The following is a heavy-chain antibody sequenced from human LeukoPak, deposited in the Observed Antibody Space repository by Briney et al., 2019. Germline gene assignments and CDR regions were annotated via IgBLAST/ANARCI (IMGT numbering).Heavy chain of an antibody. CDR3: AKPKGYCSGGSCYSIFHY. V-gene: IGHV3-30*18. D-gene: IGHD2-15*01. CDR2: ISYDGSSK. Sequence: PGGSLRLSCAASGSTFSSYGMHWVRQAPGKGLEWVAVISYDGSSKYYADSVKGRFTISRDNSKNTLNLQMNSLRAEDTAVYYCAKPKGYCSGGSCYSIFHYWGQGTLVTVSS. J-gene: IGHJ4*02. CDR1: GSTFSSYG.